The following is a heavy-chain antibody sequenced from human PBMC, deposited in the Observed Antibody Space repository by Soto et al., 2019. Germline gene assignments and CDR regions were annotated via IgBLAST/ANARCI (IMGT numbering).Heavy chain of an antibody. J-gene: IGHJ4*02. CDR1: GGSISSGGYY. CDR3: AREDATVIRFDY. V-gene: IGHV4-31*03. CDR2: IYYSGST. D-gene: IGHD4-17*01. Sequence: PSETLSLTCTVSGGSISSGGYYWSCIRQHPGKGLEWIGYIYYSGSTYYNPSLKSRVTISVDTSKNQFSLKLSSVTAADTAVYYCAREDATVIRFDYWGQGTLVTVSS.